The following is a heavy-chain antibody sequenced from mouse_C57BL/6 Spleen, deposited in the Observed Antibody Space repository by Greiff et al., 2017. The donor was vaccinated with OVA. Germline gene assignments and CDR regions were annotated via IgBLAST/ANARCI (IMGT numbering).Heavy chain of an antibody. Sequence: QVQLQQSGAELAKPGASVKLSCKASGYTFTSYWMHWVKQRPGQGLEWIGYINPSSGYTMYNQKFKDKATLTADKSSSTAYLQLSSLTYGDSAVYYCGRPEKFIITVVDHLEYAMDYWGQGTSVTVSS. J-gene: IGHJ4*01. CDR2: INPSSGYT. CDR1: GYTFTSYW. V-gene: IGHV1-7*01. CDR3: GRPEKFIITVVDHLEYAMDY. D-gene: IGHD1-1*01.